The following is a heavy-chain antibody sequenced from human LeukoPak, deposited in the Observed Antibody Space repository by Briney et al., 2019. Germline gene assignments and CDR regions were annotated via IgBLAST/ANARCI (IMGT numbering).Heavy chain of an antibody. CDR3: ARVAHFDRGMDV. V-gene: IGHV3-23*01. CDR1: GFTFGSYA. Sequence: PGGSLRLSCAASGFTFGSYAMSWVRQAPGKGLEWVSAISGSGGNTYYADSVKGRFTISRDNTKKTLYLEMNSLRAEDTAVYFCARVAHFDRGMDVWGQGTTVTVSS. D-gene: IGHD3-9*01. CDR2: ISGSGGNT. J-gene: IGHJ6*02.